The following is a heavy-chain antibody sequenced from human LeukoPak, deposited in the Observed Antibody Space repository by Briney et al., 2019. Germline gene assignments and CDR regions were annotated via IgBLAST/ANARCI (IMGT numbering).Heavy chain of an antibody. Sequence: GGSLRLSCVASGFTFWSHGMIWVRQAPGKGLEWLSYISPRSETKNYADSVKDRFTISRDDGENSVSLRMNSLRLEDTAVYYCARVRGPTVNTMYYDLWGQGTLVTVSS. CDR2: ISPRSETK. CDR1: GFTFWSHG. D-gene: IGHD4-11*01. V-gene: IGHV3-48*01. J-gene: IGHJ4*02. CDR3: ARVRGPTVNTMYYDL.